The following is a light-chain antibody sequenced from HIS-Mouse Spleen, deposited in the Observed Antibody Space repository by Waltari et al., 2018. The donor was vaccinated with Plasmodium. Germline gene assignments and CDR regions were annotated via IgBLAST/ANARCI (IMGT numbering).Light chain of an antibody. V-gene: IGKV3-15*01. CDR2: GAS. Sequence: ELVMTQSPATLSVSPGARATLSCRASQSVSSNLAWYQPKPGQAPRLLIYGASTRATGIPARFSGSGSGTEFTLTISSLQSEDFAVYYCQQYNNWSFTFGPGTKVDIK. CDR3: QQYNNWSFT. J-gene: IGKJ3*01. CDR1: QSVSSN.